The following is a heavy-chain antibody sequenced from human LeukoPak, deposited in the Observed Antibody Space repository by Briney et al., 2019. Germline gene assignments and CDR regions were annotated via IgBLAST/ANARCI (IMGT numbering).Heavy chain of an antibody. V-gene: IGHV3-30*03. CDR3: AREPGYYYDSSGYFDY. J-gene: IGHJ4*02. D-gene: IGHD3-22*01. Sequence: GGSLRLSCAASGFTFSSYGMHWVRQAPGKGLEWVAVISYDGSNKYYADSVKGRFTISRDNSKNTLYLQMNSLRAEDTAVYYCAREPGYYYDSSGYFDYWGQGTLVTVSS. CDR2: ISYDGSNK. CDR1: GFTFSSYG.